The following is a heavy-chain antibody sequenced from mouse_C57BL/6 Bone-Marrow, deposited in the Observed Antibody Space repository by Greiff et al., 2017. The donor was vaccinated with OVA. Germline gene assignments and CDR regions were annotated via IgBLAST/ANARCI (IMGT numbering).Heavy chain of an antibody. Sequence: VQLQQPGAELVKPGASVKVSCTASGYTFTSFWMHWVKQRPGQGLEWIGRIHPSGSDTNYNQKFKGSATLTVDKSSSTAYMQLSSLTSEDSAVCYGAISWDGYWGQGTTLTVSS. V-gene: IGHV1-74*01. J-gene: IGHJ2*01. CDR2: IHPSGSDT. CDR3: AISWDGY. CDR1: GYTFTSFW. D-gene: IGHD4-1*01.